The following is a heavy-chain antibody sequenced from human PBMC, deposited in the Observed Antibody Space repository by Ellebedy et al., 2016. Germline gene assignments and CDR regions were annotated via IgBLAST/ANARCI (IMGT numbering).Heavy chain of an antibody. CDR1: GFTFSNYA. D-gene: IGHD3-10*02. Sequence: GESLKISCAASGFTFSNYAMGWVRQAPGKGLQWVSISGTGGITDYADSVKGRFTVSRDNSKNTLYLQMNSLRAEDTAVYYCARFYVSKGWFDPWGQGTLVTVSS. V-gene: IGHV3-23*01. CDR2: SGTGGIT. J-gene: IGHJ5*02. CDR3: ARFYVSKGWFDP.